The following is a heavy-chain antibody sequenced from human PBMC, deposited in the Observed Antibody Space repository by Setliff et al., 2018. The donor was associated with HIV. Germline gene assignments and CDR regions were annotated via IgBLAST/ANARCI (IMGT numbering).Heavy chain of an antibody. D-gene: IGHD3-22*01. CDR1: GGSISSGTYY. Sequence: SSETLSLTCTVSGGSISSGTYYWSWIRQPAGKGLEWIGHIYTDGSTNFNPSLRSRVTISADTPKNQLSLKLTSVTAADTAVYYCATLDTSDYFRNNWFDSWGQGTLVTVSS. J-gene: IGHJ5*01. CDR3: ATLDTSDYFRNNWFDS. CDR2: IYTDGST. V-gene: IGHV4-61*09.